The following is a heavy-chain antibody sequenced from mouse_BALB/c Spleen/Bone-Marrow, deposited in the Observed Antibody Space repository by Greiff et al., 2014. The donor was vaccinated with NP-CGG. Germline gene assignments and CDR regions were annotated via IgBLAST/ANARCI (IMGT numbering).Heavy chain of an antibody. CDR1: GFTFSSYG. D-gene: IGHD1-2*01. CDR3: ARNYYCSWHFDV. V-gene: IGHV5-6*01. CDR2: ISSGGSYT. Sequence: EVQLVESGGDLVKPGGSLKLSCAASGFTFSSYGMSWVRQTPDKRLEWVGTISSGGSYTYYPDSVKGRFTISRDNAKNTLYLQMSSLKAEDTAMYYGARNYYCSWHFDVWGAGTTVTVSS. J-gene: IGHJ1*01.